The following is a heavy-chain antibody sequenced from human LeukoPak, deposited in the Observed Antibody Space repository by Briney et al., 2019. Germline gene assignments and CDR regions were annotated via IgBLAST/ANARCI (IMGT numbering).Heavy chain of an antibody. V-gene: IGHV3-7*01. CDR2: IKQDESEK. J-gene: IGHJ4*02. CDR3: ARALDSSSSRYQAFEE. CDR1: GFTFSNYW. D-gene: IGHD2-2*01. Sequence: GGSPRLSCSASGFTFSNYWMSWVRQAPGKGLEWVANIKQDESEKYYVDSVKGRFTISRDNAKSSLYLQMNSLRAEDTAVYYCARALDSSSSRYQAFEEWGQGTLVTVSS.